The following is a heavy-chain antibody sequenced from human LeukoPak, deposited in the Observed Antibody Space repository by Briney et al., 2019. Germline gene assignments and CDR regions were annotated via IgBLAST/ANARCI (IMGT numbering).Heavy chain of an antibody. D-gene: IGHD6-19*01. CDR3: ARGRWAVAGSNWFDP. CDR2: ISGSGGST. V-gene: IGHV3-23*01. Sequence: GGSLRLSCAASGFTFSSYAMSWVRQAPGKGLEWVSAISGSGGSTYYADSVKGRFTISRDNSKNTLYLQMNSLRAEDTAVYYCARGRWAVAGSNWFDPWGQGTLVTVSS. CDR1: GFTFSSYA. J-gene: IGHJ5*02.